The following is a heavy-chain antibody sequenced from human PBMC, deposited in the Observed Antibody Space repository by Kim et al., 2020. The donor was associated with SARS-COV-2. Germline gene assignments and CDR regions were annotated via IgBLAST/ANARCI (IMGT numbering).Heavy chain of an antibody. Sequence: IKQYADSVKGRFTTSRDNSKNSVLLHMSSRRAEDTAVYFCAGVPTKRLLDCWGQGTLVTVAS. CDR2: IK. CDR3: AGVPTKRLLDC. J-gene: IGHJ4*02. V-gene: IGHV3-11*01.